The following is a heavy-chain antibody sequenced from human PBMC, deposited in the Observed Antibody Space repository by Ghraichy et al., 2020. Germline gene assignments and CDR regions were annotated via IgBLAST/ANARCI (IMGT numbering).Heavy chain of an antibody. CDR1: GGSVTTDSHF. CDR3: ARDRRDGYNYGYNWFDP. J-gene: IGHJ5*02. Sequence: SQTLSLTCAVSGGSVTTDSHFWSWIRQPPGRGLEWIGSIYYSGDTNYNPSLKSRATISLDTSKNEFSLELRSVTAADTAVYYCARDRRDGYNYGYNWFDPWGQGTLVTVSS. CDR2: IYYSGDT. D-gene: IGHD5-24*01. V-gene: IGHV4-61*01.